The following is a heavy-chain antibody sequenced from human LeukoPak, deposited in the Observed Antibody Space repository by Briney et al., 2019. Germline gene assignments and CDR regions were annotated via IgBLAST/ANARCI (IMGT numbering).Heavy chain of an antibody. CDR1: GGTFNSYA. J-gene: IGHJ5*02. CDR2: IIPMSDTA. V-gene: IGHV1-69*06. CDR3: ARDGGVGVTQDWFDP. Sequence: SVKVSCKASGGTFNSYAISWVRQAPGQGLEWMGGIIPMSDTANYPQKFRGRLTITADIPTSTVYMELRSLRSDDTAVYYCARDGGVGVTQDWFDPWGQGTLVTVSS. D-gene: IGHD3-16*01.